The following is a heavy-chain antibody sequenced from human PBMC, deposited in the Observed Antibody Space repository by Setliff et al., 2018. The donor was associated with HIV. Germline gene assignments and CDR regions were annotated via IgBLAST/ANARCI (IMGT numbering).Heavy chain of an antibody. J-gene: IGHJ4*02. Sequence: GASVKVSCKASGYTFTGYYIHWVRQAPGQGLEWMGWINPNSGGTNYAQKFQGRVTMTRDTSISTAYMELSRLRSDDTAVYYCARDFLAEYYYDSSASDYWGQGTLVTVS. CDR3: ARDFLAEYYYDSSASDY. D-gene: IGHD3-22*01. V-gene: IGHV1-2*02. CDR1: GYTFTGYY. CDR2: INPNSGGT.